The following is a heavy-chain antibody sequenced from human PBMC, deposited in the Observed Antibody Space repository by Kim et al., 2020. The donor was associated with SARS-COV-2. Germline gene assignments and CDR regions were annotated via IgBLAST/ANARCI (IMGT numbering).Heavy chain of an antibody. J-gene: IGHJ2*01. CDR1: GFTFRSHA. CDR3: ARDPRITLGYGHFDL. CDR2: ISTGYPTI. V-gene: IGHV3-48*04. Sequence: GGSLRLSCAASGFTFRSHAMNWVRQTPGKGLEWVSYISTGYPTIYYADSVKGRFTISRDNAKNSLFLQITSLRADATAVYYCARDPRITLGYGHFDLWGRGTLVTVSS. D-gene: IGHD1-20*01.